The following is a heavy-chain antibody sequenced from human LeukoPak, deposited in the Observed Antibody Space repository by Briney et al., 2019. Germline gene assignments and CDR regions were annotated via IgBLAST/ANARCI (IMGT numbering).Heavy chain of an antibody. D-gene: IGHD6-19*01. CDR2: MNPNSDNT. V-gene: IGHV1-8*02. CDR3: ATREEAVGDAFDI. J-gene: IGHJ3*02. Sequence: ASVKVSCKASGGTFSSYDINWVRQATGQGLEWMGWMNPNSDNTGYAQKFQGRVTMTRNTSISTAYMELSSLRSEDTAVYYCATREEAVGDAFDIWGQGTMVTVSS. CDR1: GGTFSSYD.